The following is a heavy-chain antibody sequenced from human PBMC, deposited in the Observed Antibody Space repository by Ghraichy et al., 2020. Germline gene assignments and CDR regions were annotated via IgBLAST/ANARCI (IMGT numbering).Heavy chain of an antibody. CDR3: GKPGQPQSIAARPANGFDP. V-gene: IGHV3-23*01. CDR2: ISGSGGSP. D-gene: IGHD6-6*01. J-gene: IGHJ5*02. CDR1: EFTFSSYA. Sequence: GESLNISCAASEFTFSSYAMSWVRQAPGKGLEWVSAISGSGGSPCYADSVKGRFTISRDNSKNTLYLQMNSLRAEDTAVYYCGKPGQPQSIAARPANGFDPWGQGTRGTVSS.